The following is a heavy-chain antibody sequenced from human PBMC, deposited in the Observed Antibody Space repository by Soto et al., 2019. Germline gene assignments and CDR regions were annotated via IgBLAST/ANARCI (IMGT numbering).Heavy chain of an antibody. J-gene: IGHJ4*02. CDR1: GFTFSSYA. Sequence: GGSLRLSCAASGFTFSSYAMNWVRQVPGKGLEWISPIASSGTPIYYADSVRGRFTISRDNAENSLYLQMNSLRDEDTAVYFCTREGIWGQGTLVTVSS. CDR3: TREGI. CDR2: IASSGTPI. V-gene: IGHV3-48*02.